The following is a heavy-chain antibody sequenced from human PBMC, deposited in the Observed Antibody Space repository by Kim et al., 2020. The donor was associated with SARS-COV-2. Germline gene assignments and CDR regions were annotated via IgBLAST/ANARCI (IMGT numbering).Heavy chain of an antibody. CDR2: ISSSSSYI. CDR1: GFTFSSYS. D-gene: IGHD6-13*01. J-gene: IGHJ6*02. CDR3: ARDKGRYSSSWYSSKGWVGPGAGMDV. Sequence: GGSLRLSCAASGFTFSSYSMNWVRQAPGKGLEWVSSISSSSSYIYYADSVKGRFTISRDNAKNSLYLQMNSLRAEDTAVYYCARDKGRYSSSWYSSKGWVGPGAGMDVWGQGTRVTVSS. V-gene: IGHV3-21*01.